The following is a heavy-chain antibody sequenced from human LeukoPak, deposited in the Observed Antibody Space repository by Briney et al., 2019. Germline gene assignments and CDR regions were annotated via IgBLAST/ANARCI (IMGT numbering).Heavy chain of an antibody. J-gene: IGHJ4*02. D-gene: IGHD6-13*01. Sequence: ASVKVSCKASGYTFTSYAMHWVRQAPGQRLEWMGWINAGNGNTKYSQEFQGRVTITRDTSASTAYMELSSLRSEDTAVYYCARAALQQLARGFDYWGQGTLVTVSS. V-gene: IGHV1-3*01. CDR3: ARAALQQLARGFDY. CDR2: INAGNGNT. CDR1: GYTFTSYA.